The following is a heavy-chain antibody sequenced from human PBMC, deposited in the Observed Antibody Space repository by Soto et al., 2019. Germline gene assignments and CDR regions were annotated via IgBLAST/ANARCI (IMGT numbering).Heavy chain of an antibody. J-gene: IGHJ6*02. CDR1: GITFNNYV. Sequence: EVQLLESGGGLVQPGGSLRLSCAASGITFNNYVMHWVRQAPGKGLQWVSSISSSGGTKYYADSVKGRFIISRDNSKNTLYLQMNTLRAEDTAVYYCGNPVRDSSFVTDGMDVWGQGTTVTVSS. D-gene: IGHD6-13*01. V-gene: IGHV3-23*01. CDR2: ISSSGGTK. CDR3: GNPVRDSSFVTDGMDV.